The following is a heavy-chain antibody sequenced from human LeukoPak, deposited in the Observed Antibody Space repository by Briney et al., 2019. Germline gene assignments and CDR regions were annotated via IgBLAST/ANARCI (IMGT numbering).Heavy chain of an antibody. CDR3: AADYGSGSYRFDY. Sequence: SQTLSLTCAVSGGSISSGDYSWSWIRQPPGKGLEWIGYIYHSGSTLYNPSLKSRVTISRDRSKNQFSLRLSSVTAADTAVYYCAADYGSGSYRFDYWGQGTLVTVSS. D-gene: IGHD3-10*01. V-gene: IGHV4-30-2*01. CDR2: IYHSGST. J-gene: IGHJ4*02. CDR1: GGSISSGDYS.